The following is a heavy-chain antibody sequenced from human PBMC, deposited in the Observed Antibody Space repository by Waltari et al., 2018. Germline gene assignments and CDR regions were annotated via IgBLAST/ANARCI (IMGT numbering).Heavy chain of an antibody. V-gene: IGHV4-38-2*01. CDR3: ARGYSSSPFSRWGYYFDY. J-gene: IGHJ4*02. Sequence: QVQLQESGPGLVKPSETLSLTCAVSGYSISSGYYWGWLRQPPGKGLEWIGSIYHSGSTYYNPSLKSRVTISVDTSKNQFSLKLSSVTAADTAVYYCARGYSSSPFSRWGYYFDYWGQGTLVTVSS. CDR2: IYHSGST. D-gene: IGHD6-13*01. CDR1: GYSISSGYY.